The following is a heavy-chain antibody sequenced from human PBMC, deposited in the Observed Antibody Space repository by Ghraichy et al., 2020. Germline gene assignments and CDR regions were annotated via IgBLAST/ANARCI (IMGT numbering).Heavy chain of an antibody. CDR1: VFTFSNYA. Sequence: GGSLRLSCAASVFTFSNYAMSWVRQAPGKGLEWVSGISGSGGSTYYADSVKGRFTISRDNSKNTLYLQMNSLRAEDTAVYYCAKELAPHLAQLLYYYGMDVWGQGTTVTVSS. CDR2: ISGSGGST. J-gene: IGHJ6*02. D-gene: IGHD2-2*01. V-gene: IGHV3-23*01. CDR3: AKELAPHLAQLLYYYGMDV.